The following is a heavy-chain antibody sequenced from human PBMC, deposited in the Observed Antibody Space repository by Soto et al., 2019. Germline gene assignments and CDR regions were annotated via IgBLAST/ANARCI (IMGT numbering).Heavy chain of an antibody. Sequence: PGGSLRLSCAASGFTFSSYAMSWVRQAPGKGLEWVSTISGNDGSTYYADSVKGRFTISRDNSKNTLYLQMNSLRAEDTAVYYCAKDSTAPSEWELLTTQIRAFDIWGQGTLVTVSS. D-gene: IGHD1-26*01. V-gene: IGHV3-23*01. CDR3: AKDSTAPSEWELLTTQIRAFDI. CDR1: GFTFSSYA. CDR2: ISGNDGST. J-gene: IGHJ3*02.